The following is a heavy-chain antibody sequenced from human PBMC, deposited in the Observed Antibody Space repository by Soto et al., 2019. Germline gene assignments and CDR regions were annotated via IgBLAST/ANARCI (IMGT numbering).Heavy chain of an antibody. CDR2: AKNKIGHYMT. CDR1: GFMFSDHF. V-gene: IGHV3-72*01. D-gene: IGHD6-19*01. J-gene: IGHJ1*01. CDR3: TSPQRSSSDWHSY. Sequence: EVQLVESGGGLVQPGGALRLSCAASGFMFSDHFMEWVRQAPGKGLEWVGRAKNKIGHYMTEYAASVKGRFTISRDESKNSWFLQMNSLETEDTAVYDCTSPQRSSSDWHSYWGQGTLVTVSS.